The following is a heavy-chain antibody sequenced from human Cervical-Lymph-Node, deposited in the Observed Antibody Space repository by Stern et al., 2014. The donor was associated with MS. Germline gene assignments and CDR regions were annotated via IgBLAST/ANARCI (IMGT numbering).Heavy chain of an antibody. J-gene: IGHJ6*02. CDR2: MNPNSGHK. Sequence: QVQLVESGAEVKKPGASVRVSCKASGYTFPNYNIDWVRQATGQGLEWMGWMNPNSGHKGYAQRFQGRVTFTRDTSTSTAYMELSSLKAEDTAVYYCARVRFYGSGIYYALGDGIDVWGQGTTVTVSS. CDR3: ARVRFYGSGIYYALGDGIDV. D-gene: IGHD3-10*01. V-gene: IGHV1-8*01. CDR1: GYTFPNYN.